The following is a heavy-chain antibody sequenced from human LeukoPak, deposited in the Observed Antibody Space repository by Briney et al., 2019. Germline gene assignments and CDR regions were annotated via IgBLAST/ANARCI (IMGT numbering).Heavy chain of an antibody. D-gene: IGHD6-25*01. J-gene: IGHJ4*02. CDR1: GYTLTELS. Sequence: ASVKVSCKVSGYTLTELSMHWVRQAPGKGLEWMGGFDPEDGETIYAQKFQGRVTMTEDTSTDTAYMELSSLRSEDTAVYYCATFQRPAYYFDYWGQGTLVTVSS. CDR3: ATFQRPAYYFDY. CDR2: FDPEDGET. V-gene: IGHV1-24*01.